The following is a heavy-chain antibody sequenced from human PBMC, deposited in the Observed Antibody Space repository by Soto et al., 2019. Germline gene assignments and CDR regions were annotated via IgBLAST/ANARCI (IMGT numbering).Heavy chain of an antibody. CDR3: ARAMYSSCWLIDY. Sequence: EVQLVESGGGLVQPGGSLRLSCAASGFTFSSYDMHWVRQATGKGLEWVSAIGTAGDTYYPGSVKGRFTISRENAKNSLYLQMNSLRAGDTAVYYCARAMYSSCWLIDYWGQGTLVTVSS. V-gene: IGHV3-13*04. CDR2: IGTAGDT. CDR1: GFTFSSYD. J-gene: IGHJ4*02. D-gene: IGHD6-13*01.